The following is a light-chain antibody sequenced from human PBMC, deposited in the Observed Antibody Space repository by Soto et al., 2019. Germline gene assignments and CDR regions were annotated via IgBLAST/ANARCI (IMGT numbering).Light chain of an antibody. CDR2: GNT. CDR1: SSNIGAGYP. J-gene: IGLJ1*01. CDR3: QSYDSSLSGYV. Sequence: QLVLTQPPSVSGAPGQRITISCTGSSSNIGAGYPIHWYQQLPGTAPRLLIFGNTIRPSGVPARFSGSRSGLAITGLQAEDEADYYCQSYDSSLSGYVFGAGTKLTVL. V-gene: IGLV1-40*01.